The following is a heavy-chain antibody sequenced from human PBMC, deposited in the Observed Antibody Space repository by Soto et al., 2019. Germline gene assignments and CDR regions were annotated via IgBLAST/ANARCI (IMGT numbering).Heavy chain of an antibody. Sequence: PSETLSLTCTVSGGSISSSSYSWGWIRQPPGKGLEWIGSIYYSGSTYYNPSLKSRVTISVDTSKNQFSLKLSSVTAADTAVYYCARHGERLRFRNWFDPWGQGTLVTVSS. CDR3: ARHGERLRFRNWFDP. D-gene: IGHD3-3*01. CDR1: GGSISSSSYS. V-gene: IGHV4-39*01. J-gene: IGHJ5*02. CDR2: IYYSGST.